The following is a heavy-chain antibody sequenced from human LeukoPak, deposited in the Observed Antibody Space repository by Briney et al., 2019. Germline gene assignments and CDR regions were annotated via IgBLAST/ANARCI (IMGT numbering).Heavy chain of an antibody. CDR2: IDPNSGGT. V-gene: IGHV1-2*02. CDR1: GYTFTGYY. Sequence: ASVKVSCKASGYTFTGYYMHWVRQAPGQGLEWMGWIDPNSGGTNYAQKFQGRVTMTRDTSISTAYMELSRLRSDDTAVYYCARVPNVLLWFGELTDENWFDPWGQGTLVTVSS. D-gene: IGHD3-10*01. J-gene: IGHJ5*02. CDR3: ARVPNVLLWFGELTDENWFDP.